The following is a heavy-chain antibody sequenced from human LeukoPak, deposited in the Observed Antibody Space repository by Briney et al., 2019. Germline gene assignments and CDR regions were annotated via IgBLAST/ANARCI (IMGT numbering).Heavy chain of an antibody. D-gene: IGHD1-14*01. CDR1: GFTAITND. CDR3: ARGVEPLAANTLAY. CDR2: LYSDGNT. V-gene: IGHV3-53*01. Sequence: GGSLRLSCAASGFTAITNDMTWVRQAPGKGLEWVSVLYSDGNTKYADSVQGRFTISRDNSKNTLYLEMNSLSPDDTAVYYCARGVEPLAANTLAYWGQGTLVTVSS. J-gene: IGHJ4*02.